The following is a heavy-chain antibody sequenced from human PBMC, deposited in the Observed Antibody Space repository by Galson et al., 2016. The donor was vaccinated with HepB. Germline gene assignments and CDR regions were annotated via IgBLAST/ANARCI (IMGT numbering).Heavy chain of an antibody. CDR1: GGSISSGGYY. D-gene: IGHD1-14*01. V-gene: IGHV4-31*03. Sequence: TLSLTCTVAGGSISSGGYYWSWIHQHPGKGLEWIGNIYYNGTTYYNPSLKSRVTLSVDTSKNEISLKLTSVIAADTAIYFCARDSRKFLDKWGQGTLVTVSS. CDR2: IYYNGTT. CDR3: ARDSRKFLDK. J-gene: IGHJ4*02.